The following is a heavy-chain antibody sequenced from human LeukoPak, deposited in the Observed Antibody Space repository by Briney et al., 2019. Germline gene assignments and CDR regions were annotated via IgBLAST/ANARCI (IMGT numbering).Heavy chain of an antibody. D-gene: IGHD3-3*01. CDR1: GFTFSNAW. V-gene: IGHV3-7*01. CDR3: VRESDVWSGPGIGRPLDV. Sequence: PGGSLRLSCAASGFTFSNAWMSWVRQAPGRGLEWVANINEDGSDKQYVDSVRGRFTISRDNAKNSVSLQMDGLRAEDTAVYHCVRESDVWSGPGIGRPLDVWGKGTTVTVSS. CDR2: INEDGSDK. J-gene: IGHJ6*04.